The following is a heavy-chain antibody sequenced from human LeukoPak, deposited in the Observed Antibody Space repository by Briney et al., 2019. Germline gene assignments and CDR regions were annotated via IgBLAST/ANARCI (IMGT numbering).Heavy chain of an antibody. Sequence: ASVKVSCKASGYTFTGYYMHWVRQAPGQGLEWMGWINPNSGGTNYALKFQGRVTMTRDTSISTAYMELSRLRSDDTAVYYCARGLSLTNPDAFDIWGQGTMVTVSS. V-gene: IGHV1-2*02. D-gene: IGHD4-11*01. CDR1: GYTFTGYY. J-gene: IGHJ3*02. CDR3: ARGLSLTNPDAFDI. CDR2: INPNSGGT.